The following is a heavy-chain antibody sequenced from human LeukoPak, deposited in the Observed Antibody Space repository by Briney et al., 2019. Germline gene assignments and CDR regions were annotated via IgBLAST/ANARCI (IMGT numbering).Heavy chain of an antibody. J-gene: IGHJ4*02. V-gene: IGHV3-11*01. CDR1: GFTFSDYY. CDR2: ISSSGSTI. D-gene: IGHD1-26*01. CDR3: AREASQWDFDY. Sequence: GGSLRLSCAASGFTFSDYYMGWIRQAPGKGLEWVSYISSSGSTIYYADSVKGRFTISRGNAKNSLYLQMNSLRAEDTAVYYCAREASQWDFDYWGQGTLVTVSS.